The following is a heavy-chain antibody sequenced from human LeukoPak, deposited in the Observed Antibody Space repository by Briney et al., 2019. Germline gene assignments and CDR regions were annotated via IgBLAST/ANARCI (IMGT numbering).Heavy chain of an antibody. CDR3: ARRPARGFSYGAEAFDI. V-gene: IGHV3-73*01. J-gene: IGHJ3*02. Sequence: GGSLRLSCAASGFTFGFPAIHWVRQASAKGLERVGRIRNNANLYATAYAASVAGRFTISRDDSKNTAYLKMNSLKTEDTAVYYCARRPARGFSYGAEAFDIWGQGTVVTVSS. D-gene: IGHD5-18*01. CDR1: GFTFGFPA. CDR2: IRNNANLYAT.